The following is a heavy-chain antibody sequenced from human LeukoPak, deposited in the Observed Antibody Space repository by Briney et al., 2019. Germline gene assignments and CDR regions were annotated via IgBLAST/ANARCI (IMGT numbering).Heavy chain of an antibody. D-gene: IGHD5-18*01. CDR2: INPNSGGT. Sequence: ASVKVSCKASGYTFTGYYMHWVRQAPGQGLEWMGWINPNSGGTNYAQKFQGRVTMTRDTSISTAYMELSRLRSDDTAVYYCARVGYGYGADDDYWGQGTLVTVSS. V-gene: IGHV1-2*02. CDR1: GYTFTGYY. CDR3: ARVGYGYGADDDY. J-gene: IGHJ4*02.